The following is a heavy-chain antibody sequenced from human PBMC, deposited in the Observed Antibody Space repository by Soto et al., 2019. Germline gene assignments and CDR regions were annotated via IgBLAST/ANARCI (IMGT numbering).Heavy chain of an antibody. V-gene: IGHV1-2*02. CDR3: ARVPGLELLDY. CDR1: GYTFTGYY. J-gene: IGHJ4*02. Sequence: QVQLVQSGAEVKKPGASVKVSCKASGYTFTGYYIHWVRQAPGQGPEWVGWINPISGGTEYAQKFQGRVTMTRDTSISTAYMELSRLRSDDTAVYYCARVPGLELLDYWGQGTLVTVSS. D-gene: IGHD1-7*01. CDR2: INPISGGT.